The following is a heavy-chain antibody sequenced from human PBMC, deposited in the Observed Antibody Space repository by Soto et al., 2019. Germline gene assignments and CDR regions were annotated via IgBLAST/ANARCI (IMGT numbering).Heavy chain of an antibody. V-gene: IGHV1-18*01. CDR3: ARGLQAASQGSSAFDI. J-gene: IGHJ3*02. CDR1: GYTFTSYG. Sequence: ASVKVSCKASGYTFTSYGISWVRQAPGQGLEWMGWISAYNGNTNYAQKLQGRVTMTTDTSTSTAYMELRSLRSDDTAVYYCARGLQAASQGSSAFDIWGQGTMVTVSS. D-gene: IGHD6-13*01. CDR2: ISAYNGNT.